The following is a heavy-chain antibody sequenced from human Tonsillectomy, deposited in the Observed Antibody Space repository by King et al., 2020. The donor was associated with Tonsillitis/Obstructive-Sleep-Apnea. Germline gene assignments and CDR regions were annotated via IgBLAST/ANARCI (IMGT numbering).Heavy chain of an antibody. CDR1: GGSISSYY. J-gene: IGHJ4*02. Sequence: VQLQESGPGLVKPSETLSLTCSVSGGSISSYYWSWIRQPPGKGLEWIGYIYYSGTSNYNPSLKSRVTISIDTSKSQFSLKLSSVTAADTAVYYCARTYGGNSGYFDCWGQGTLVTVSS. V-gene: IGHV4-59*01. D-gene: IGHD4-23*01. CDR3: ARTYGGNSGYFDC. CDR2: IYYSGTS.